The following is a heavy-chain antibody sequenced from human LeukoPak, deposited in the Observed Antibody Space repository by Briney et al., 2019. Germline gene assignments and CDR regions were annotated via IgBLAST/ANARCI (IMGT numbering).Heavy chain of an antibody. CDR1: GYSISSGSY. V-gene: IGHV4-38-2*02. D-gene: IGHD2-15*01. Sequence: PSETLSLTCTVSGYSISSGSYWAWIRQTPGKGLEWVGSIYQSGSTYYNPSLKSRVTISVDTSKNQFSLKLSSVTAADTAVYYCARTTEGYCRGRSCYSYYYYMDVWGKGTTVTVSS. CDR3: ARTTEGYCRGRSCYSYYYYMDV. CDR2: IYQSGST. J-gene: IGHJ6*03.